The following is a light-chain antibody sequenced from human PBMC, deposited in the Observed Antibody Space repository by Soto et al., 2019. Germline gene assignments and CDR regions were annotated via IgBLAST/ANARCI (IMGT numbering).Light chain of an antibody. V-gene: IGKV1-27*01. CDR1: LVIDTY. J-gene: IGKJ4*01. Sequence: DIQMTQSPSSLSASLGDRVTISCRASLVIDTYLAWFQQKPGKAPKLLIFGASSLQSGVPSRFNGSGSGTDFTLTISSLQSEDVATYYCQKYDSAPFTFGGGTKVEI. CDR2: GAS. CDR3: QKYDSAPFT.